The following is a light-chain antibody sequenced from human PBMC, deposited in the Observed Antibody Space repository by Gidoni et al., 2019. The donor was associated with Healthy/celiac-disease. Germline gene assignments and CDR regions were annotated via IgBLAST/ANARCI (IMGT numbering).Light chain of an antibody. CDR1: QSVSSSY. CDR3: QQYGSSPYT. V-gene: IGKV3-20*01. CDR2: GAS. J-gene: IGKJ2*01. Sequence: EIVLTQSPGTLSLSPGERATLSCRASQSVSSSYLAWYQQKPGQAPRLLIYGASSRATGIPDRFIGSGSGTDFTLTISRLEPEDFAVYYCQQYGSSPYTFXXXTKLEIK.